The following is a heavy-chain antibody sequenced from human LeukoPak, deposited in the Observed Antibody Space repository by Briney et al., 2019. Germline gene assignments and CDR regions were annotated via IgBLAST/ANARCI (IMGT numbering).Heavy chain of an antibody. Sequence: PGGSLRLSCAASGFTFSSYGMHWVRQAPGKGLEWVAFIRYDGSNKYYADSVKGRFTISRDNSKNTLYLQMNSLRAEDTAVYYCAKSLVDWGSGYYFDYWGQGTLVTVSS. V-gene: IGHV3-30*02. D-gene: IGHD3/OR15-3a*01. J-gene: IGHJ4*02. CDR2: IRYDGSNK. CDR1: GFTFSSYG. CDR3: AKSLVDWGSGYYFDY.